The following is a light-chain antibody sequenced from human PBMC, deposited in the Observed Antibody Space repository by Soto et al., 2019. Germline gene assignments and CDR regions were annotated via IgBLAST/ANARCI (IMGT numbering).Light chain of an antibody. J-gene: IGLJ2*01. Sequence: SYELTQPPSVSVSPGQTASITCSGDKLGNKYACWYQQKPGQSPVLVIYQDIKRPSGIPERFSGSNSGNTATLTIRGTQAMDEADYYCQAWDSSTVVFGGGTKLT. CDR3: QAWDSSTVV. CDR1: KLGNKY. V-gene: IGLV3-1*01. CDR2: QDI.